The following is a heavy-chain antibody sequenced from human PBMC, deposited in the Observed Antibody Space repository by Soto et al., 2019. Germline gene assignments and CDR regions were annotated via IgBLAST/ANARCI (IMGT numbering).Heavy chain of an antibody. J-gene: IGHJ1*01. D-gene: IGHD6-13*01. CDR1: GGTFSRYG. Sequence: QVQLVQSGAEVKKPGSSVKVSCKASGGTFSRYGISWVRQAPGQGLQWMGGIIPIFGAANYGQKSQGRVTITPSESTNTAYRELSSLTSEDTAVYYSVRGEGKQQLGAEYIQHWGQGILVIVSP. CDR2: IIPIFGAA. CDR3: VRGEGKQQLGAEYIQH. V-gene: IGHV1-69*01.